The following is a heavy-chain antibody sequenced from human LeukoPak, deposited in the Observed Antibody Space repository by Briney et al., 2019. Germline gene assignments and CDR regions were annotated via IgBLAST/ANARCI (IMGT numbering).Heavy chain of an antibody. Sequence: GGSLRLSCAASGLTLNRYAMTWVRQAPGKGLEWVSTISSSAGTTYYANSVKGRFTISRDDSKNTLYLQMDSLRAEDTAVYYCAKDAPGIAAAGAFDYWGQGTLVTVSS. CDR2: ISSSAGTT. D-gene: IGHD6-13*01. CDR3: AKDAPGIAAAGAFDY. CDR1: GLTLNRYA. J-gene: IGHJ4*02. V-gene: IGHV3-23*01.